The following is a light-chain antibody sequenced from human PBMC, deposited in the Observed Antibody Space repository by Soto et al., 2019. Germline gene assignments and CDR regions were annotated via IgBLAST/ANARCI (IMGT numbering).Light chain of an antibody. V-gene: IGKV1-33*01. Sequence: DIQVTQSPSSLSAWLLDIVTITCRASQGIRNDLGWYQQKPGRAPKLLIYDASNLEAGVPSRFRGSGSGTDFTFTISRLQTEDIATYYCQQYENLPTFGQGTRLEI. CDR1: QGIRND. CDR2: DAS. CDR3: QQYENLPT. J-gene: IGKJ5*01.